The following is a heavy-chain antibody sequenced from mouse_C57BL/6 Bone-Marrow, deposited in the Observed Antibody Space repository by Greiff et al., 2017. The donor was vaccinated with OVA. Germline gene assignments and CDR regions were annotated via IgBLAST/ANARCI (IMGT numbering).Heavy chain of an antibody. CDR3: ARWRRVEAY. D-gene: IGHD1-1*02. CDR2: IYPGSGGT. Sequence: QVQLQQPGAELVKPGASVKMSCKASGYTFTSYWITWVKQRPGQGLEWIGDIYPGSGGTNYNEKFKSKATLTVDKSSSTAYMQLSSLTSEDSAVYYCARWRRVEAYWGQGTLVTVSA. V-gene: IGHV1-55*01. CDR1: GYTFTSYW. J-gene: IGHJ3*01.